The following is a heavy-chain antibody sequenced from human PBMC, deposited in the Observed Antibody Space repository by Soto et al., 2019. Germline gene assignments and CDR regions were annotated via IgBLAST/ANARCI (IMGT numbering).Heavy chain of an antibody. V-gene: IGHV3-21*01. J-gene: IGHJ2*01. CDR3: ASPLRGYSYRFFDL. CDR2: ISNSGSYI. Sequence: EVQLVQSGGGLVKPGGSLRLSCAASGFTFSDFSMNWVRQAPGKGLEWISSISNSGSYISYANSVKGRVTISRDNVNKSLYLQMSSLRAEDTAVYYCASPLRGYSYRFFDLWGRGTLVTVSS. D-gene: IGHD5-18*01. CDR1: GFTFSDFS.